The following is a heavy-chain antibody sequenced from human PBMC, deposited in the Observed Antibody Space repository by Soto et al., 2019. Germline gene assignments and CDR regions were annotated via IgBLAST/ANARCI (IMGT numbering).Heavy chain of an antibody. CDR2: ISYDGSNK. CDR1: GFTFSSYG. CDR3: AKDASYGYVPFDY. Sequence: GGSLRLSCAASGFTFSSYGMHWVRQAPGKGLEWVAVISYDGSNKYYADSVKGRFTISRDNSKNTLYLQMNSLRAEDTAVYYCAKDASYGYVPFDYWGQGTLVTVSS. V-gene: IGHV3-30*18. D-gene: IGHD5-18*01. J-gene: IGHJ4*02.